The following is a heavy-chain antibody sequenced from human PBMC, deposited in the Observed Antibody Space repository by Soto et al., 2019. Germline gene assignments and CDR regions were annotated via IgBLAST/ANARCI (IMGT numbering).Heavy chain of an antibody. V-gene: IGHV3-30*03. J-gene: IGHJ6*02. Sequence: SGGSLRLSCASSGFTFSSYGMHWVRQAPGEGLEWVALILYDGSSTSYADSVKGRFTISRDNSKNTLYLQMNSLRAEDTAVYYCARVWQWLVHHYYYYGMDVWGQGTTVTVSS. D-gene: IGHD6-19*01. CDR1: GFTFSSYG. CDR2: ILYDGSST. CDR3: ARVWQWLVHHYYYYGMDV.